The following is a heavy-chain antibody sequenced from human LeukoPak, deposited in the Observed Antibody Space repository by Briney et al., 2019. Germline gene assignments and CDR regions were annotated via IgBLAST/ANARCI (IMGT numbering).Heavy chain of an antibody. V-gene: IGHV4-61*02. CDR2: IYTSGST. CDR3: ARGVVFIKS. J-gene: IGHJ4*02. D-gene: IGHD3-22*01. CDR1: GGSISSGSYY. Sequence: PSQTLSLTCTVSGGSISSGSYYWSWIRQPAGKGLEWIGRIYTSGSTNYNPSLKSRVTISVDTSKNQFSLKLSSVTAADTAVYYCARGVVFIKSWGQEPLVTVSS.